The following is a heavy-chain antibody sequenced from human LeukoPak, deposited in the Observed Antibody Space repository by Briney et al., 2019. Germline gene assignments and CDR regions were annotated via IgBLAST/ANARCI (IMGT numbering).Heavy chain of an antibody. CDR1: GYTFTSYD. J-gene: IGHJ3*02. CDR3: ARRLYGGSYVVFDI. V-gene: IGHV1-8*01. D-gene: IGHD1-26*01. CDR2: MNPNSGNT. Sequence: GASVNVSCKASGYTFTSYDINWVRQAAGQGLEWMGWMNPNSGNTGYAQKFQGRVTMTRNTSISTAYMELSSLRSEDTAVYYCARRLYGGSYVVFDIWGQGTMVTVSS.